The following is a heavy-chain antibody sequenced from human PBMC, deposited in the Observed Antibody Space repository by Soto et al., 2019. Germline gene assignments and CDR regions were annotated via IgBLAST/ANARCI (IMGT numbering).Heavy chain of an antibody. CDR3: VKKSIDTVTKPVYWSFEL. V-gene: IGHV3-23*01. Sequence: EVQLLESGGGLIQPGWSLRLSCTASGFTFINYAMNWVRQAPGKGLEWVSGPSGGGDVAFYADSVKGRFAISCDNSKNTLSLQMNSLRAEHPALYYCVKKSIDTVTKPVYWSFELWGRGTLVTDSS. J-gene: IGHJ2*01. CDR2: PSGGGDVA. D-gene: IGHD4-17*01. CDR1: GFTFINYA.